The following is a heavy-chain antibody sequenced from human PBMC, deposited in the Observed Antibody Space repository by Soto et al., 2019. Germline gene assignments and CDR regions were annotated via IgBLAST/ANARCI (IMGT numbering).Heavy chain of an antibody. Sequence: SETLSLTCTVSGGSISSGGYYWSWIRQHPGKGLEWIGYIYYSGSTYYNPSLKSRVTISVDTSKNQFSLKLSSVIAADTAVYYCARSPPGDPFDYWGQGTLVTVSS. CDR3: ARSPPGDPFDY. CDR1: GGSISSGGYY. J-gene: IGHJ4*02. CDR2: IYYSGST. V-gene: IGHV4-31*02. D-gene: IGHD4-17*01.